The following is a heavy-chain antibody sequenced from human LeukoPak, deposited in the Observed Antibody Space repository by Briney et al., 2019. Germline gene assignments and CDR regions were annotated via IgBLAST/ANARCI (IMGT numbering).Heavy chain of an antibody. J-gene: IGHJ6*02. Sequence: SVTVSCKASGYTFTSYYMHWVRQAPGQGLEWMGIINPSGGSTSDAQKFQGRVTMTRDTSTSTVYMELSSLRSEDTAVYYCARDGGYSPKCYYGMDVWGQGPTVPVTS. D-gene: IGHD5-18*01. V-gene: IGHV1-46*01. CDR1: GYTFTSYY. CDR2: INPSGGST. CDR3: ARDGGYSPKCYYGMDV.